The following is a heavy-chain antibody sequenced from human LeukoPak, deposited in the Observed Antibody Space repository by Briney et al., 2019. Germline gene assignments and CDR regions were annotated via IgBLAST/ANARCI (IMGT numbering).Heavy chain of an antibody. Sequence: SVKVSCKASGGTFSSYAISWVRQAPGQGLEWMGGITPIFGTANYAQKFQGRVTITADESTSTAYMELSSLRSEDTAVYYCATVSGYDSSGYYLYYFDYWGQGTLVTVSS. CDR3: ATVSGYDSSGYYLYYFDY. J-gene: IGHJ4*02. CDR2: ITPIFGTA. D-gene: IGHD3-22*01. V-gene: IGHV1-69*13. CDR1: GGTFSSYA.